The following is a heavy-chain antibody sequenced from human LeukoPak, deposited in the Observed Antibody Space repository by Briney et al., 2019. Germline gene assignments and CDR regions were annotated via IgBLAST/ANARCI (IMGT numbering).Heavy chain of an antibody. CDR1: GGSFSGYY. CDR2: INHSGST. V-gene: IGHV4-34*01. CDR3: ARVSNYEFWSGYPNRGFYMDV. Sequence: TSETLSLTCAVYGGSFSGYYWSWIRQPPGKGLEWIGEINHSGSTNYNPSLKSRVTISVDTSKNQFSLKLSSVTAADTAVYYCARVSNYEFWSGYPNRGFYMDVWGKGTTVTVSS. J-gene: IGHJ6*03. D-gene: IGHD3-3*01.